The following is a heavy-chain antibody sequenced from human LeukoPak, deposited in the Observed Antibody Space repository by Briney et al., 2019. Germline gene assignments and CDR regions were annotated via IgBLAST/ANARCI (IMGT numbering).Heavy chain of an antibody. J-gene: IGHJ3*02. V-gene: IGHV4-59*08. CDR3: ARHEWELRPEAFDI. CDR1: GGSISSYY. Sequence: PSETLSLTCTVSGGSISSYYWSWIRQPPGKGLEWIGYIYYSGSTNYNPSLKSRVTISVDTSKNQFSLKLSSVTAADTAVYYCARHEWELRPEAFDIWGQGTMVTVSS. D-gene: IGHD1-26*01. CDR2: IYYSGST.